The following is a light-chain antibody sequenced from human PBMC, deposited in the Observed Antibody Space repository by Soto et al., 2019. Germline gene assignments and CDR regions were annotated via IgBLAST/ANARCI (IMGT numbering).Light chain of an antibody. CDR2: DSS. Sequence: DIQMTQSPSTLSASVGDRVTITCRASQSISTWLAWYQQKSGRAPKLLIYDSSSLESGVPSRFSGSGSGTEFTLTISSLQSEDFAVYYCQQYNDWPRTFGQGTKVDIK. V-gene: IGKV1-5*01. CDR1: QSISTW. J-gene: IGKJ1*01. CDR3: QQYNDWPRT.